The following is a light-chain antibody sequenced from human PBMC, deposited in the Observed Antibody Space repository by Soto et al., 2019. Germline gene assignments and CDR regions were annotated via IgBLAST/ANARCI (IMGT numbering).Light chain of an antibody. CDR3: SSYAGTNTLVL. CDR1: SSDIGGYNY. CDR2: DVN. J-gene: IGLJ2*01. V-gene: IGLV2-14*01. Sequence: QSALTQPASVSGSPGQSITISCTGTSSDIGGYNYVSWFQQHPGKAPKLIIYDVNNRPSGVSNRFSGSKSDTTASLAISGLQAEDEAEYFCSSYAGTNTLVLFGGGTKLTVL.